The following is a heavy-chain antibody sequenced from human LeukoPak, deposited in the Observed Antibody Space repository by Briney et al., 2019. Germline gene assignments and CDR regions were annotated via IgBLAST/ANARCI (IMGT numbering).Heavy chain of an antibody. CDR2: IYYSGST. Sequence: SETLSLTCTVSGGSISSSSYYWGWIRQPPGKGLEWIGSIYYSGSTYYNPSLKSRVTISVDTSKNQFSLKLSSVTAADTAVYYCARDLGDYYGSGSYYNDPKFDPWGQGTLVTVSS. D-gene: IGHD3-10*01. J-gene: IGHJ5*02. V-gene: IGHV4-39*07. CDR1: GGSISSSSYY. CDR3: ARDLGDYYGSGSYYNDPKFDP.